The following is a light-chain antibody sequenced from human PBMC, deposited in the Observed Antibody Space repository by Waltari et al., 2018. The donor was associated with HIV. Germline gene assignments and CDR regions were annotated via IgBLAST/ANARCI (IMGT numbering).Light chain of an antibody. CDR2: GTN. V-gene: IGLV1-40*01. CDR3: QSYDSSLSGWVV. CDR1: SSNIGAGYD. J-gene: IGLJ2*01. Sequence: QSVLTQPPSVSRAPGQRVTISCTGSSSNIGAGYDVHWYQQLPGTAPTLLIYGTNNRPSGVPDRFSGSKSGTSASLAITGLQAEDEAEYYCQSYDSSLSGWVVFGGGTKVTVL.